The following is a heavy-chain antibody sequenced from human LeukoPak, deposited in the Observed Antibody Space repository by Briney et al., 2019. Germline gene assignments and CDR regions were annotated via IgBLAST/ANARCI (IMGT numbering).Heavy chain of an antibody. Sequence: PSETLSLTCTVSAGSISSGSHYWGWIRQPPGKGLEWIGAIHYSGSTYYNPSLKSRITISVDTSKNQFSLKLSSVTAADTAVYYCARHGVYGGNLAAFDIWGQGTMVTVSS. D-gene: IGHD4-23*01. CDR1: AGSISSGSHY. V-gene: IGHV4-39*01. J-gene: IGHJ3*02. CDR2: IHYSGST. CDR3: ARHGVYGGNLAAFDI.